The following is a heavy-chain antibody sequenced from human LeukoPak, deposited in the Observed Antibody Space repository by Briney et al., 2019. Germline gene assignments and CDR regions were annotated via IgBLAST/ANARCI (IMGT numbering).Heavy chain of an antibody. V-gene: IGHV3-72*01. CDR2: IRIKTRSYTT. CDR3: ASSYSSSWPTDRIFDY. J-gene: IGHJ4*02. Sequence: GGSLRLSCAASGFTFSSYNMNWVRQAPGKGLEWVGRIRIKTRSYTTEYAASVEGRFTISRDDSKSSVYLQMNSLKTEDTAVYYCASSYSSSWPTDRIFDYWGQGTLVTVSS. D-gene: IGHD6-13*01. CDR1: GFTFSSYN.